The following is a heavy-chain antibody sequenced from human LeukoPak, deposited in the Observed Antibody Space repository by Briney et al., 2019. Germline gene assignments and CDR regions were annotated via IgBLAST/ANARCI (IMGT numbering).Heavy chain of an antibody. V-gene: IGHV3-21*01. CDR3: ASGKRYSGSSSLDY. CDR1: GFTFSSYS. J-gene: IGHJ4*02. CDR2: ISSSSSYI. D-gene: IGHD1-26*01. Sequence: GGSLRLSCAASGFTFSSYSMNWVRQAPGKGLEWDSSISSSSSYIYYADSVKGRFTISRDNAKNSLYLQMNSLRAEDTAVYYCASGKRYSGSSSLDYWGQGTLVTVSS.